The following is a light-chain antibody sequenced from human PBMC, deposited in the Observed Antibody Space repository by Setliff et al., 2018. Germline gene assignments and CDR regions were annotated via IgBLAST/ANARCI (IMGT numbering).Light chain of an antibody. Sequence: QSALTQPPSASGSPGQSVTISCTGTSSDVGGYNYVSWYQQHPGKAPKLMIYEVSKRPSGVPDRFSGSKSGNTASLTVSGLQAEDGADYYCSSYAGSNNFPYVFGTGTKVTV. CDR2: EVS. V-gene: IGLV2-8*01. CDR3: SSYAGSNNFPYV. CDR1: SSDVGGYNY. J-gene: IGLJ1*01.